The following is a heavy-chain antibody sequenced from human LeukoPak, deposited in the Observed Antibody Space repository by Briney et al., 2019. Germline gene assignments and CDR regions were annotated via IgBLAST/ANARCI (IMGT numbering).Heavy chain of an antibody. J-gene: IGHJ4*02. CDR3: AKRSSETSGWFDY. CDR2: ISGGGAYI. D-gene: IGHD6-19*01. Sequence: PGGSLRLSCAASGITFSSYAMSWVRQAPGKGLEWVAAISGGGAYIHYADSVKGRFTISRDNSKNTVYLQMDSLRAADTAVYYCAKRSSETSGWFDYWGQGTLVTVPS. CDR1: GITFSSYA. V-gene: IGHV3-23*01.